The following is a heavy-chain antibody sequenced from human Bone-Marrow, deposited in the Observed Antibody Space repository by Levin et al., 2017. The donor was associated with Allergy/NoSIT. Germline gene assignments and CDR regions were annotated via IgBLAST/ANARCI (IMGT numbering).Heavy chain of an antibody. D-gene: IGHD2-2*02. CDR3: AKEKIPYYSSSSCYMPDY. Sequence: PGGSLRLSCAASGFIFSSYAMNWVRQAPGKGLEWVSAISGSGGRTFYADSVKGRFSISRDNSKNTLYLQMNSLRVEDTAVYHCAKEKIPYYSSSSCYMPDYWGQGTLVTVSS. V-gene: IGHV3-23*01. CDR2: ISGSGGRT. CDR1: GFIFSSYA. J-gene: IGHJ4*02.